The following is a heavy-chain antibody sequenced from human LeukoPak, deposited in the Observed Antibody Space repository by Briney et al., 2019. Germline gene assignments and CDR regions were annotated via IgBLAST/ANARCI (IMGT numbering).Heavy chain of an antibody. CDR3: ARGNGNVGGRLDP. CDR2: LYSGGAT. J-gene: IGHJ5*02. D-gene: IGHD4-23*01. Sequence: PGRSLRLSCAASGFTFDDYAMHWVRQAPGKDLEWVSGLYSGGATYYADSMGGRFTISRDHSKNTLYLQMTNLRVDDTAIYYCARGNGNVGGRLDPWGQGTRVTVSS. CDR1: GFTFDDYA. V-gene: IGHV3-66*01.